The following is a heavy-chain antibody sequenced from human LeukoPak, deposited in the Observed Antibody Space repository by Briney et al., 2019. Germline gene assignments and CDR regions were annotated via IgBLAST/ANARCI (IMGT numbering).Heavy chain of an antibody. CDR3: ATRPNYYYDGSGYFVY. Sequence: GGSLRLSCAAYGFIASRNDMYWVRQAPGKGLEWASVIYRGDTTSYADSVKGRFTISRDNSKNMVYLQMNSLRAEDTAVYYCATRPNYYYDGSGYFVYWGQGTLVTVSS. CDR2: IYRGDTT. D-gene: IGHD3-22*01. J-gene: IGHJ4*02. CDR1: GFIASRND. V-gene: IGHV3-53*01.